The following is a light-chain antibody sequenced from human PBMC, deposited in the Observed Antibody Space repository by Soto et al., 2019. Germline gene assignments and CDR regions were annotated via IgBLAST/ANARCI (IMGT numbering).Light chain of an antibody. CDR3: CSYAGSSTYV. Sequence: QSALTQPASVSGSPGQSITISCTGTSSDVGSYNLVSWYQQHPGKAPKVMIYEVSKRPSGVSNRFSGSKSGNTASLTISGLQAEDEADYYCCSYAGSSTYVLGTGTKVTVL. CDR2: EVS. J-gene: IGLJ1*01. CDR1: SSDVGSYNL. V-gene: IGLV2-23*02.